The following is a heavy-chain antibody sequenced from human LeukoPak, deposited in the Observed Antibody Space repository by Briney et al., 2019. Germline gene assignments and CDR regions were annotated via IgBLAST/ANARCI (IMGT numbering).Heavy chain of an antibody. CDR3: ARRGSSSWRLSYSCRLDV. CDR1: CGSFSGYY. D-gene: IGHD6-13*01. Sequence: PSETLSLTWAVDCGSFSGYYGSWIRKPPGKGLGWSGEINHSGSTNYNPSLKSQVTISVDTSKNQVSLKLSSVTAADTAVYYCARRGSSSWRLSYSCRLDVWGKGTTVTVSS. CDR2: INHSGST. V-gene: IGHV4-34*01. J-gene: IGHJ6*04.